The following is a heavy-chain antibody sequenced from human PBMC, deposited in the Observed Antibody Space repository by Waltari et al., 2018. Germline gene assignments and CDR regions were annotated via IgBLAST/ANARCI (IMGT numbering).Heavy chain of an antibody. V-gene: IGHV1-69*01. CDR3: ASIYCSGGSCYRRGYYGMDV. CDR1: GGTFSSYA. J-gene: IGHJ6*02. D-gene: IGHD2-15*01. Sequence: QVQLVQSGAEVKKPGSSVKVSCKASGGTFSSYAISWVRQAPGQGLEWMGGIIPIFGTANYAQKCQGRVTITADESTSTAYMELSSLRSEDTAVYYCASIYCSGGSCYRRGYYGMDVWGQGTTVIVSS. CDR2: IIPIFGTA.